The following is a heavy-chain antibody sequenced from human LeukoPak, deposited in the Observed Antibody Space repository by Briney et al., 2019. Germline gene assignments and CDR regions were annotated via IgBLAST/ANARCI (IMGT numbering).Heavy chain of an antibody. J-gene: IGHJ4*02. V-gene: IGHV3-30*02. CDR1: GFTFSSYA. CDR2: IRYDATIK. D-gene: IGHD3-16*01. CDR3: AKDKIWGEDYFDY. Sequence: TGGSLRLSCAASGFTFSSYAMSWVRQAPGKGLEWVAFIRYDATIKYYADSVKGRFTMSRDNSKNTLFLQMDSLRVEDTAVYYCAKDKIWGEDYFDYWGQGTLVTVSS.